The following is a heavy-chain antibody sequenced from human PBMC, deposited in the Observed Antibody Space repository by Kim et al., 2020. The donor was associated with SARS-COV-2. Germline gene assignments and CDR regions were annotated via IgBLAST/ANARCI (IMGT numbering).Heavy chain of an antibody. D-gene: IGHD3-22*01. CDR1: GGSFSGYY. CDR2: INLSGST. J-gene: IGHJ6*02. V-gene: IGHV4-34*01. Sequence: SETLSLTCAVYGGSFSGYYWSWIRQPPGKGLEWIGEINLSGSTNYNPSLKSRVTISVDTSKNQFSLKLSSVTAADTAVYYCARAYYDSSGYYYYYYGMDVWGQGTTVTVSS. CDR3: ARAYYDSSGYYYYYYGMDV.